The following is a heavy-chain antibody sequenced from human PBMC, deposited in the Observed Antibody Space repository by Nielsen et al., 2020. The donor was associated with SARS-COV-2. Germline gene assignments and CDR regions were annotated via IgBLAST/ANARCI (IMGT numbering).Heavy chain of an antibody. CDR1: GFTVSSNY. V-gene: IGHV3-53*01. D-gene: IGHD3-9*01. J-gene: IGHJ6*02. CDR3: ARRDYDILTGYPIPYYGMDV. CDR2: IYSGGST. Sequence: GESLKISCAASGFTVSSNYLSWVRQAPGKGLEWVSLIYSGGSTHYADSVKGRFTISRDNAKNTLYLQMNSLRAEGTAVYYCARRDYDILTGYPIPYYGMDVWGQGTTVTVSS.